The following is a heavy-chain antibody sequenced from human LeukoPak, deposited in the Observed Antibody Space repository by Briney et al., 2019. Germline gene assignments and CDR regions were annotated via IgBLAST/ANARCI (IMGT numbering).Heavy chain of an antibody. D-gene: IGHD3-22*01. CDR2: ISYDGSNK. CDR1: GFTFSSYA. Sequence: PGRSLRLSCAASGFTFSSYAMHWVRQAPGKGLEWVAVISYDGSNKYYADSVKGRFTISRDNAKNSLYLQMNSLRAEDTALYYCAKDIIYYDGSGSFDFWGQGTLVTVSS. J-gene: IGHJ4*02. CDR3: AKDIIYYDGSGSFDF. V-gene: IGHV3-30-3*01.